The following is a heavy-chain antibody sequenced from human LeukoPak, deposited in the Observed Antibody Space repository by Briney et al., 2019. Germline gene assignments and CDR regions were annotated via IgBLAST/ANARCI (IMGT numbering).Heavy chain of an antibody. D-gene: IGHD3-22*01. CDR1: GYTFTDNY. Sequence: ASVMVSCQASGYTFTDNYIHWVRQAPGQGLEWMGRVNPDSGGINYAQKFQGRVTMTRDTSINTAFVELRRLRSDDTATYYCARAQNYHDRSGYSDDTFDVWGHGTMITVSS. V-gene: IGHV1-2*06. CDR2: VNPDSGGI. CDR3: ARAQNYHDRSGYSDDTFDV. J-gene: IGHJ3*01.